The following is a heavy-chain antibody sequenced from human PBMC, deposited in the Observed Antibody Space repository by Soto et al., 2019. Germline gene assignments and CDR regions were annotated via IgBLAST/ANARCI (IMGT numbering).Heavy chain of an antibody. CDR3: AKDLWWRPPAGGMDV. Sequence: GGSLRLSCAASGFTFSSYAMSWVRQAPGKGLEWVSSISGRGGSTYYADSVKGRFTISRDNSKNTLYLQMNSLRAEDTAVYYCAKDLWWRPPAGGMDVGGQGTTVTVSS. J-gene: IGHJ6*02. V-gene: IGHV3-23*01. CDR1: GFTFSSYA. CDR2: ISGRGGST. D-gene: IGHD2-15*01.